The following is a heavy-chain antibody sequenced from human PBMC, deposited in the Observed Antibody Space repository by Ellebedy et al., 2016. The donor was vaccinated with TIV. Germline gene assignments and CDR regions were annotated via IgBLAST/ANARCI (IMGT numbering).Heavy chain of an antibody. Sequence: GGSLRLXXAASGFTFSSYAMHWVRQAPGKGLEWVAVISYDGSNKYYADSVKGRFTISRDNSKNTLYLQMNSLRAEDTAVYYCARDVRMLSPNYYMDVWGKGTTVTVSS. CDR1: GFTFSSYA. D-gene: IGHD2-8*01. CDR3: ARDVRMLSPNYYMDV. V-gene: IGHV3-30-3*01. J-gene: IGHJ6*03. CDR2: ISYDGSNK.